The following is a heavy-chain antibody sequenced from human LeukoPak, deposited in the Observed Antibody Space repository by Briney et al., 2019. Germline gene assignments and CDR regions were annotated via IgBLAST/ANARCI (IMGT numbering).Heavy chain of an antibody. CDR1: GDSISSGAYY. Sequence: SETLSLTCTVSGDSISSGAYYWSWIRQPAGKGLEWIGRISTDGSTNYNPSLNSRVTMSVDASNNHFSLKLNSVTAADTAVYYCAKGAGPPWFDPWGQGTLVTVSS. CDR3: AKGAGPPWFDP. CDR2: ISTDGST. D-gene: IGHD6-19*01. V-gene: IGHV4-61*02. J-gene: IGHJ5*02.